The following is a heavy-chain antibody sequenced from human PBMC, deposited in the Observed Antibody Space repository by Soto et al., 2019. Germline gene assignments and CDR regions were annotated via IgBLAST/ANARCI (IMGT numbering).Heavy chain of an antibody. CDR3: AKGPHSASGYYYMDV. V-gene: IGHV3-23*01. CDR2: ISGSGGST. Sequence: PGVSLRLSFAASGFTFSSYAMSWFRQAPGKGLEWVSAISGSGGSTYYADSVKGRFTISRDNSKNTLYLQMNSLTAGDTAVYYCAKGPHSASGYYYMDVWGKGTTVTVSS. CDR1: GFTFSSYA. J-gene: IGHJ6*03. D-gene: IGHD3-10*01.